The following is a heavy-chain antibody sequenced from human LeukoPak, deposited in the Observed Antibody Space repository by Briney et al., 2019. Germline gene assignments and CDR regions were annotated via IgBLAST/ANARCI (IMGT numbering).Heavy chain of an antibody. CDR3: ARGGKYYDSSGPALFDY. J-gene: IGHJ4*02. V-gene: IGHV1-69*05. CDR2: IIPIFGTA. Sequence: SVKVSCKASGGTFSSYAISWVRQAPGQGLEWMGGIIPIFGTANYAQKFQGRVTITTDESTSTAYMELSSLRSEDAAVYYCARGGKYYDSSGPALFDYWGQGTLVTVSS. CDR1: GGTFSSYA. D-gene: IGHD3-22*01.